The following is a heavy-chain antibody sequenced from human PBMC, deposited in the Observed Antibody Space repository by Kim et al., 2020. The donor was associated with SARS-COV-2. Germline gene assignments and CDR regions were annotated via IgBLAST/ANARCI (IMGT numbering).Heavy chain of an antibody. D-gene: IGHD6-6*01. V-gene: IGHV4-34*01. CDR2: INHSGST. J-gene: IGHJ4*02. CDR3: ARGVRPPGIAARPLSLYYFDY. CDR1: GGSFSGYY. Sequence: SETLSLTCAVYGGSFSGYYWSWIRQPPGKGLEWIGEINHSGSTNYNPSLKSRVTISVDTSKNQFSLKLSSVTAADTAVYYCARGVRPPGIAARPLSLYYFDYWGQGTLVTVSS.